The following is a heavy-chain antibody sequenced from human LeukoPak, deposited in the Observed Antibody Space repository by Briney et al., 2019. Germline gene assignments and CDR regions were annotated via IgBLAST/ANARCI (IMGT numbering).Heavy chain of an antibody. D-gene: IGHD2-8*01. J-gene: IGHJ4*02. V-gene: IGHV3-23*01. CDR3: ASGVLDIVLMVYALDY. Sequence: GGSLRLSCAASGFTFSSYAMSWVRQAPGKGLEWVSAISGSGGSTYYADSVKGRFTISRDNSKNTLYLQMSSLRTEDTAVYYCASGVLDIVLMVYALDYWGQGTLVTVSS. CDR2: ISGSGGST. CDR1: GFTFSSYA.